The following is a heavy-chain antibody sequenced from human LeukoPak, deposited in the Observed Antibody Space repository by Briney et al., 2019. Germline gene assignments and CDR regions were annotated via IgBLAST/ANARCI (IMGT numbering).Heavy chain of an antibody. D-gene: IGHD3-10*01. CDR2: INSDGSST. Sequence: GGSLRLSCAASGFTFSSYWMHWVRQAPGKGLVWVSRINSDGSSTSYADSVKGRFTISRDNSKNTLYLQMNSLRAEDTAVYYCAKGLRGSGSYYYFDYWGQGTLVTVSS. CDR1: GFTFSSYW. V-gene: IGHV3-74*01. J-gene: IGHJ4*02. CDR3: AKGLRGSGSYYYFDY.